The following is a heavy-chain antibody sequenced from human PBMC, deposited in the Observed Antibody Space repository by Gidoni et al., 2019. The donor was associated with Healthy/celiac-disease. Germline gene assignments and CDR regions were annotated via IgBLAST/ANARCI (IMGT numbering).Heavy chain of an antibody. J-gene: IGHJ4*02. D-gene: IGHD3-22*01. CDR1: GGSFSGYY. CDR3: ARGGRGGDSSGFFDY. V-gene: IGHV4-34*01. CDR2: INHSGST. Sequence: QVQLQQWGAGLLKPSETLSLTCAVYGGSFSGYYWSWIRQPPGKGLEWIGEINHSGSTNYNPSLKSRVTISVDTSKNQFSLKLSSVTAADTAVYYCARGGRGGDSSGFFDYWGQGTLVTVSS.